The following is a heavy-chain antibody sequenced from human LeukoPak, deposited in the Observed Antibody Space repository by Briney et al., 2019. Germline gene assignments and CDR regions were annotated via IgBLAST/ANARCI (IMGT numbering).Heavy chain of an antibody. CDR1: GFTFSKYW. J-gene: IGHJ4*02. CDR3: ATKQWLAPPPDS. Sequence: TLGSLRLSCAASGFTFSKYWMLWVRQAPGKGLESVSRINTDGTVTTYADSVKGRFTVSRDNADNTMFLQMNSVRDEDTAVYYCATKQWLAPPPDSWGQGTPVTVSS. D-gene: IGHD6-19*01. CDR2: INTDGTVT. V-gene: IGHV3-74*01.